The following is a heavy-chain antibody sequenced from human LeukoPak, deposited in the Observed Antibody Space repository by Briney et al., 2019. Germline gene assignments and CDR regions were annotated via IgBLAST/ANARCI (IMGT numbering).Heavy chain of an antibody. CDR3: ASRVTMIVVVADAFDI. CDR2: ISGSGGST. J-gene: IGHJ3*02. CDR1: GFTFSSYA. D-gene: IGHD3-22*01. Sequence: GGSLRLSCAASGFTFSSYAMSWVRQAPGKGLEWVSAISGSGGSTYYADSVKGRFTISRDNSKNTLYLQMNSLRAEDTAVYYCASRVTMIVVVADAFDIWGQGTMVTVSS. V-gene: IGHV3-23*01.